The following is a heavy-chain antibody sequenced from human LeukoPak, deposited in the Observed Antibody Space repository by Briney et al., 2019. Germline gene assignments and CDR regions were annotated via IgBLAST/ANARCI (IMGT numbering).Heavy chain of an antibody. V-gene: IGHV1-46*01. CDR1: GYTFTSYY. CDR2: INPSGGST. D-gene: IGHD5-12*01. J-gene: IGHJ4*02. CDR3: ARARGPDIVATIEFDY. Sequence: ASVKVSCKASGYTFTSYYMHWVRQAPGQGLEWMGIINPSGGSTSYAQKSQGRVTMTRDTSTSTVYMELSSLRSEDTAVYYCARARGPDIVATIEFDYCGQGTLVTVSS.